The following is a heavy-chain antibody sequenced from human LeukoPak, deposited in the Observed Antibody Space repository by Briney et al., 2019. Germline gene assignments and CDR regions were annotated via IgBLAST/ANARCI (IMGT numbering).Heavy chain of an antibody. J-gene: IGHJ4*02. V-gene: IGHV4-59*08. CDR1: GVSISSYY. CDR2: IYYSGST. Sequence: SETLSLTCTVSGVSISSYYWSWIRQPPGKGLEWIGYIYYSGSTNYNPSLKSRVTISVDTSKNQFSLKLSSVTAADTAVYYCARHLELPTGYFDYWGQGTLVTVSS. CDR3: ARHLELPTGYFDY. D-gene: IGHD2-15*01.